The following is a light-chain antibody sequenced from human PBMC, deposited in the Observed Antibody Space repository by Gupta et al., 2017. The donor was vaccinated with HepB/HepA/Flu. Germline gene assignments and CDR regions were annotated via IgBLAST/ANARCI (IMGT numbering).Light chain of an antibody. CDR3: NYRDSRSNNWV. Sequence: SSELTQDPAVSVALGQTVRITCQGDSLRSYYASWYQQKPGQAPVLVIYWKNNRHSGIPDRFAAYSAGNKASSNTTGAQAEDEADDYCNYRDSRSNNWVFGGGTKMTVL. CDR2: WKN. CDR1: SLRSYY. J-gene: IGLJ2*01. V-gene: IGLV3-19*01.